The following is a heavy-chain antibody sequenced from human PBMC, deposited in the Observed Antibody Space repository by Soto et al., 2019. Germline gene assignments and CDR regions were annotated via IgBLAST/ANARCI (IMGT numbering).Heavy chain of an antibody. CDR1: GFTFSDHY. D-gene: IGHD2-2*01. CDR2: IRRKVNSSTT. V-gene: IGHV3-72*01. CDR3: ARSCSSNTCYLDY. Sequence: GGSLRLSCVASGFTFSDHYMDWVRQAPGKGLEWVGRIRRKVNSSTTEYAASVKGRFVISRDDSKNSLYLQMNSLKTEDTAVYFCARSCSSNTCYLDYWGQGT. J-gene: IGHJ4*02.